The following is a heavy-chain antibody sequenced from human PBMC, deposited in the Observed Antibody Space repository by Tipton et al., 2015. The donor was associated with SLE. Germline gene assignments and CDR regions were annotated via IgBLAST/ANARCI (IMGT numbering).Heavy chain of an antibody. CDR1: GFTFSSYW. CDR3: AREYWGSYPDY. Sequence: GSLRLSCAASGFTFSSYWMHWVRQAPGKGLVWVSRINSDGSSTSYADSVKGRFTVSRDNAKNTLYLQMNSLRAEDTAVYYCAREYWGSYPDYWGQGTLVTVSS. V-gene: IGHV3-74*01. CDR2: INSDGSST. J-gene: IGHJ4*02. D-gene: IGHD1-26*01.